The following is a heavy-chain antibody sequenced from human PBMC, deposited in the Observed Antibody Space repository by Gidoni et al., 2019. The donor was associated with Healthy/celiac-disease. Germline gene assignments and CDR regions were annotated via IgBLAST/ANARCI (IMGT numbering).Heavy chain of an antibody. J-gene: IGHJ4*02. CDR1: GFTFSDYY. Sequence: QVQLVESGGGFVTPGGSLSLSCAASGFTFSDYYLSGIRQAPGKGLEWVSYISSSGSTIYYGDSVKGRFTISRENAKNSLYLQMNSLRAEDTAVYYCARVGPILEGCVDYWGQGTLVTVSS. D-gene: IGHD3-3*01. CDR2: ISSSGSTI. V-gene: IGHV3-11*01. CDR3: ARVGPILEGCVDY.